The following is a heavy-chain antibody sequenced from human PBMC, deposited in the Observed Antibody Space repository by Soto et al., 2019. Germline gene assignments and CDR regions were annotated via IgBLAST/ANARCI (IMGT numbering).Heavy chain of an antibody. CDR3: ARAGVGYSSSSYYYGMDV. CDR1: GGSISSYY. V-gene: IGHV4-59*01. J-gene: IGHJ6*02. Sequence: QVQLQESGPGLVKPSETLSLTCTVSGGSISSYYWSWIRQPPGKGLEWIGYIYYSGSTNYNPSLKSRVTISVDTSKNQFSLKLSSVTAADTVVYYCARAGVGYSSSSYYYGMDVWGQGTTVTVSS. D-gene: IGHD6-6*01. CDR2: IYYSGST.